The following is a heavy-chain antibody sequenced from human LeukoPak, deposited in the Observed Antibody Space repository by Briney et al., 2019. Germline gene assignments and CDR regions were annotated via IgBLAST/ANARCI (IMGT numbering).Heavy chain of an antibody. J-gene: IGHJ4*02. V-gene: IGHV1-18*01. CDR1: GYTFTSYG. CDR2: ISAYNGNT. D-gene: IGHD3-10*01. Sequence: EASVKVSCKASGYTFTSYGISWVRQAPGQGLEWMGWISAYNGNTNYAQKLQGRVTMTTDTSTSTAYMELRSLSSDDTAVYYCARDLYNYYGSGSYYDYWGQGTLVTVSS. CDR3: ARDLYNYYGSGSYYDY.